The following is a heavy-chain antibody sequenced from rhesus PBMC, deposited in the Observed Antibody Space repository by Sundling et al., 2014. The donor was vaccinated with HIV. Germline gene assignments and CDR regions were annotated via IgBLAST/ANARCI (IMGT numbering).Heavy chain of an antibody. J-gene: IGHJ4*01. Sequence: EVQLVESGGGLVQPGGSLRLSCAASGFTFTSHGLYWVRQAPGKGLEWISALSGGGGSTFYADSVKGRFTASRDNSKNTFSLQMSSLRPEDTAVYYCAKGPTVAPYYFDYWGQGVLVTVSS. CDR2: LSGGGGST. V-gene: IGHV3S42*01. D-gene: IGHD4-29*01. CDR1: GFTFTSHG. CDR3: AKGPTVAPYYFDY.